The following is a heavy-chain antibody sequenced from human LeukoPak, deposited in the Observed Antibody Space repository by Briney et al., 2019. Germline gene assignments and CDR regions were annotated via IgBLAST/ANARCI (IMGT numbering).Heavy chain of an antibody. D-gene: IGHD3-10*01. CDR3: ARDRRITMVRGVIRDAFDI. J-gene: IGHJ3*02. V-gene: IGHV4-4*02. Sequence: SGTLSLTCAVSGGSISSSNWWSWVRQPPGKGLEWIGEIYHSGSTNYNPSLKSRVTISVDTSKNQFSLKLSSVTAADTAVYYCARDRRITMVRGVIRDAFDIWGQGTMVTVSS. CDR1: GGSISSSNW. CDR2: IYHSGST.